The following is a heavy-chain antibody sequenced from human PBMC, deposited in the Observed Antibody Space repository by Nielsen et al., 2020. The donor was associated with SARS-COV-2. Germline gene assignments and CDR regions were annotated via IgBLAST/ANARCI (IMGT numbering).Heavy chain of an antibody. CDR2: INHSGST. Sequence: SETLSLTCAVYGGSFSGYYWSWIRQPPGKGLEWIGEINHSGSTNYNPSLKSRVTISVDTSKNQFSLKLSSVTAADTAVYYCARGRARYCSSTSCYTKGEYYMDVWGKGTTVTVSS. J-gene: IGHJ6*03. D-gene: IGHD2-2*02. V-gene: IGHV4-34*01. CDR1: GGSFSGYY. CDR3: ARGRARYCSSTSCYTKGEYYMDV.